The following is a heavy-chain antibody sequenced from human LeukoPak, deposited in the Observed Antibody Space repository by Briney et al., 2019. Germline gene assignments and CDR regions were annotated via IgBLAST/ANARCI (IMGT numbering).Heavy chain of an antibody. V-gene: IGHV3-7*01. D-gene: IGHD5-12*01. J-gene: IGHJ5*02. Sequence: PGGSLRLSCAASGFTFSSYWMGWVRQAPGKGLEWGANIKQDGSEIYYVDSVKGRFTISRDNAKNSLYLQLNSLRAGDSAVYYCARVLGYGWFDPWGQGTLVTVSS. CDR1: GFTFSSYW. CDR2: IKQDGSEI. CDR3: ARVLGYGWFDP.